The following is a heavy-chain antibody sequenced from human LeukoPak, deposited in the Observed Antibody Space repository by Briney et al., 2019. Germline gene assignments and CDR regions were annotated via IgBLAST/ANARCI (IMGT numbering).Heavy chain of an antibody. V-gene: IGHV5-51*01. CDR2: IYPGDSDT. CDR3: ARRGYYDSSGYSVHDAFDI. CDR1: GYSFTTDW. D-gene: IGHD3-22*01. Sequence: GESLKISCQGSGYSFTTDWIGWVRQMPGKGLEWMGIIYPGDSDTRYSPSFRGQVTISADKSISTAYLQWSSLKASDTAMYYCARRGYYDSSGYSVHDAFDIWGQGTMVTVSS. J-gene: IGHJ3*02.